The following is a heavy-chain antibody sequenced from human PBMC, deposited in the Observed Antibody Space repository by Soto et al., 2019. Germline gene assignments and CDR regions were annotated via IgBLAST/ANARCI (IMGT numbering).Heavy chain of an antibody. CDR3: ATDLYGDYDFDC. CDR1: GFTFSSYA. Sequence: EVQLLESGGGLVQPGGSLRLSCAASGFTFSSYAMSWVRQAPGKGLEWVPTINSSGGSTYYADSVKGRFTISRDNSKNTLYLQMNSLRAEDTAVYSCATDLYGDYDFDCWGQGTLVTVSS. J-gene: IGHJ4*02. D-gene: IGHD4-17*01. CDR2: INSSGGST. V-gene: IGHV3-23*01.